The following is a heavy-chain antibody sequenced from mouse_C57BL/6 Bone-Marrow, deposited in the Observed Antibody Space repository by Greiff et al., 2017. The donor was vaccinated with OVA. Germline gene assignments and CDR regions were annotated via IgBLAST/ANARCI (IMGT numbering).Heavy chain of an antibody. CDR1: GYSITSGYY. CDR2: ISYDGSH. V-gene: IGHV3-6*01. J-gene: IGHJ2*01. D-gene: IGHD1-1*01. CDR3: ARETTVVATGLGYYFDY. Sequence: ESGPGLVKPSQSLSLTCSVTGYSITSGYYWNWIRQFPGNKLEWMGYISYDGSHNYNPSLKNRISITRDTSKNQFFLKLNSVTTEDTATYYCARETTVVATGLGYYFDYWGQGTTLTVSS.